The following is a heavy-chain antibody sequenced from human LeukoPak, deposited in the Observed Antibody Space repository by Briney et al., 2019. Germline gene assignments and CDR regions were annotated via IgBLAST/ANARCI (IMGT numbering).Heavy chain of an antibody. J-gene: IGHJ4*02. CDR1: GGSISSSSYY. CDR3: ARRRISMVRGVIIPHFNF. CDR2: VYYSGST. Sequence: SETLSLTCTVSGGSISSSSYYWGWIRQSPGKGLEWIGSVYYSGSTYYNPSLKSRVTISVDTSKNQFSLKLSSVTAADTAVYYCARRRISMVRGVIIPHFNFWGPGTLVAVSS. D-gene: IGHD3-10*01. V-gene: IGHV4-39*01.